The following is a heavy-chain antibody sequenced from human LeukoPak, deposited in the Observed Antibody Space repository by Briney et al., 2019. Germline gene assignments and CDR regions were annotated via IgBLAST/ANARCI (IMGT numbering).Heavy chain of an antibody. CDR1: GLTFSTSGFN. CDR2: IYHSGST. D-gene: IGHD1-14*01. CDR3: ARQPLAYYYYMDV. Sequence: PGGSLRLSCTASGLTFSTSGFNWVRQPPGKGLEWIGSIYHSGSTYSNPSLRSRVTISVDTSKNHFSLKLSSVTAADTAVYYCARQPLAYYYYMDVWGKGTTVTVSS. J-gene: IGHJ6*03. V-gene: IGHV4-39*01.